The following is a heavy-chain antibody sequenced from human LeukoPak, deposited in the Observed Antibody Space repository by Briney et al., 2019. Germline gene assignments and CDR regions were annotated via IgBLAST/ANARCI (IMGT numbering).Heavy chain of an antibody. CDR1: GGTIDSGGPC. J-gene: IGHJ5*02. D-gene: IGHD3-3*01. CDR3: ARLFWSGYTYFDP. V-gene: IGHV4-31*03. Sequence: SQTLSLTCTVSGGTIDSGGPCCRWISECPGTGLGWVGYIYYRGNTDYHPSLKSRAAISVDSSKNQFSLRLSSVTAADTAVYYCARLFWSGYTYFDPWGQGTLVTVSS. CDR2: IYYRGNT.